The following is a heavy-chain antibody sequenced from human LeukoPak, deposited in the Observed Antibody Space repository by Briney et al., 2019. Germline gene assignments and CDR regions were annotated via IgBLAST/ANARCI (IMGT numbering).Heavy chain of an antibody. D-gene: IGHD1-26*01. J-gene: IGHJ4*02. V-gene: IGHV3-48*02. CDR3: ARDVGGRYFYFDS. Sequence: GGSLRLSCAASGFTFRSYSMNWVRQAPGKGLEWISFITRDSTTKYYADVVEGRFTVSRDNADNSLYLHMNSLTEDDTAMYFCARDVGGRYFYFDSWGQGTLVTVSS. CDR1: GFTFRSYS. CDR2: ITRDSTTK.